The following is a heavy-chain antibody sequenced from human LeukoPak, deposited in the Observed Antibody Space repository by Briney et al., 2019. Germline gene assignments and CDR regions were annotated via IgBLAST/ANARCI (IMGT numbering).Heavy chain of an antibody. D-gene: IGHD4-23*01. Sequence: PSETLSLTCTVSGGSISSINSNYCSWIRQPPGKGLEWIGYIYNSGSTNYNPSLKSRVTISVDTSKNQFSLKLSSVTAADTAVYYCARQAGGNSGPFDYWGQGTVVTLSS. J-gene: IGHJ4*02. CDR3: ARQAGGNSGPFDY. CDR2: IYNSGST. CDR1: GGSISSINSNY. V-gene: IGHV4-59*08.